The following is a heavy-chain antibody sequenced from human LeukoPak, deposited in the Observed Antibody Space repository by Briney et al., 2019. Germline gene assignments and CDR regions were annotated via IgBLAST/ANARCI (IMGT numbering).Heavy chain of an antibody. V-gene: IGHV4-39*07. CDR1: GGSISSSSSY. CDR3: ARNYYFYNYMDV. CDR2: IYYSGST. Sequence: RSSETLSLTCTVSGGSISSSSSYWGWIRQPPGKGLEWIGTIYYSGSTYYNPSLKSRVTISVDTSKNQFSLQLSSVTAADTAVYYCARNYYFYNYMDVWGKGTTVTVSS. J-gene: IGHJ6*03.